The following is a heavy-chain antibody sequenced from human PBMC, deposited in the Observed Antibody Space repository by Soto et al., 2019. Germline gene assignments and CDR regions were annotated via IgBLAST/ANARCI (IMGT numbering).Heavy chain of an antibody. V-gene: IGHV5-10-1*01. CDR1: GYSFTKYW. D-gene: IGHD2-2*01. J-gene: IGHJ6*02. CDR3: ARYCSSSSCSQLYGMDV. CDR2: IDTSYSYS. Sequence: GESLKISCRGSGYSFTKYWIIWVRQVPGKGLEWMGRIDTSYSYSHYSPSFQGHVTISVDKSISTGYLQWSSLKASDTAMYYCARYCSSSSCSQLYGMDVWGQGTTVTVSS.